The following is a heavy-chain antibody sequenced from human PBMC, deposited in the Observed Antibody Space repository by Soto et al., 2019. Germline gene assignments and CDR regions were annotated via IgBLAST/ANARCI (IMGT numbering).Heavy chain of an antibody. CDR2: IYTSGTT. V-gene: IGHV4-4*07. CDR1: GGSISDYF. J-gene: IGHJ4*02. Sequence: SETLSLTCTVSGGSISDYFWSWIRQPAGKGLEWVGRIYTSGTTNYNPSLKSRVTMSVDTSKNHFSLRLSSMTAADSAVYYCARLGTNGQTLDYWGQGTLVTVPS. CDR3: ARLGTNGQTLDY. D-gene: IGHD3-16*01.